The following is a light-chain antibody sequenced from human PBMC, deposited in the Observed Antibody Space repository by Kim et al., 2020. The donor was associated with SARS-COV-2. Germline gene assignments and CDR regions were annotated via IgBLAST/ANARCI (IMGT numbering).Light chain of an antibody. Sequence: ASVGDRVTITCRASQGIGNDLGWFQQKPGKAPKRLIYAASSLQSGVPSRFSGSGSGTEFTLTISSLQPEDFATYYCLQYYYYALTFGGGTKVDIK. CDR3: LQYYYYALT. J-gene: IGKJ4*01. V-gene: IGKV1-17*01. CDR2: AAS. CDR1: QGIGND.